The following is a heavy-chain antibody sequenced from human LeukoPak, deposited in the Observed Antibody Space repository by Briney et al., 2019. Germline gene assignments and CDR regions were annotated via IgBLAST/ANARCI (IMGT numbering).Heavy chain of an antibody. CDR3: ARADYDILTGYPIYYYMDV. CDR1: GYTFTGYY. Sequence: ASVKVSCKASGYTFTGYYMHWVRQAPGQGLEWMGWINPNSGGTNYAQKFQGRVTMTRDTSISTAYMELSRLRSDDTAVYYCARADYDILTGYPIYYYMDVWGKGTTVTVSS. CDR2: INPNSGGT. D-gene: IGHD3-9*01. J-gene: IGHJ6*03. V-gene: IGHV1-2*02.